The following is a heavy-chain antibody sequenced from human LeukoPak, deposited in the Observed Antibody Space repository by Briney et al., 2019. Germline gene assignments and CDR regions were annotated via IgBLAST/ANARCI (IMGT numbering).Heavy chain of an antibody. D-gene: IGHD3-16*02. CDR2: IKSKTDGGTI. CDR1: GFTFNNAW. J-gene: IGHJ3*02. V-gene: IGHV3-15*01. Sequence: KTGWSLRLSCAASGFTFNNAWMNWVRQAPGKGLEWVGRIKSKTDGGTIDYAAAVKGRFTISRDDSKNMFYWQMNSLKTEDTAMYYCTTDSYDYVWGSYRNIHAAFNIWGQGTMVTVSS. CDR3: TTDSYDYVWGSYRNIHAAFNI.